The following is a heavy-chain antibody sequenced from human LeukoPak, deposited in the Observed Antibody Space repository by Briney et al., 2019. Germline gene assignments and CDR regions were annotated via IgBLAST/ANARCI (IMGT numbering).Heavy chain of an antibody. CDR1: GFTFSDYG. Sequence: GRSLRLSCTASGFTFSDYGMHWVRQAPGKGLECVALISSDGNNQYYGDSVKGRFTISRDNSKNTLYLQMNSLRAEDTAVYYCARRLVISAYSYGMDVWGQGTTVTVSS. CDR3: ARRLVISAYSYGMDV. J-gene: IGHJ6*02. V-gene: IGHV3-30*03. CDR2: ISSDGNNQ. D-gene: IGHD3-22*01.